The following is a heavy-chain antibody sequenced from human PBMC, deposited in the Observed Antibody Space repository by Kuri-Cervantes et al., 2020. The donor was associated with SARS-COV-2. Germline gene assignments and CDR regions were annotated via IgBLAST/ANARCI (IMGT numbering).Heavy chain of an antibody. D-gene: IGHD3-3*01. V-gene: IGHV4-61*01. Sequence: GSLRLSCTVSSGSVSGGSYYWSWIRQPPGKGLEWIGYIHYSGNTKYNPSLESRVTISVDTSKSQFSLEVNSVTAADTAVYYCARYSEWGDWHFDLWGRGTLVTVSS. CDR2: IHYSGNT. CDR3: ARYSEWGDWHFDL. J-gene: IGHJ2*01. CDR1: SGSVSGGSYY.